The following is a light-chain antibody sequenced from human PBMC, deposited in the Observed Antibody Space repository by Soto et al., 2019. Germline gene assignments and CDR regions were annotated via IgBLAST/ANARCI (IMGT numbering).Light chain of an antibody. CDR2: GAS. CDR3: QQFGTSPLT. Sequence: EIVLTQSPGTLSSSPGERATLSCRASQSVRSTYLAWYQQKPGQAPRLLIYGASSRATGIPDRFSGSGSGTDFTLTISRLEPDDFSVYYCQQFGTSPLTFGGGTKVEIK. CDR1: QSVRSTY. V-gene: IGKV3-20*01. J-gene: IGKJ4*01.